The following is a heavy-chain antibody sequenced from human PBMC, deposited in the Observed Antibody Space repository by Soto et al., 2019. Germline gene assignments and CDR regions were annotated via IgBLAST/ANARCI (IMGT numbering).Heavy chain of an antibody. CDR1: GGTFSSYA. D-gene: IGHD6-13*01. V-gene: IGHV1-69*13. CDR2: IIPIFGTA. CDR3: EGYYSSSWTDFYGMNV. Sequence: SVKVSCKASGGTFSSYAISWVRQAPGQGLEWMGGIIPIFGTANYAQKFQGRVTITADESTSTAYMELSSLRSEDTAVYYCEGYYSSSWTDFYGMNVWGQGTTVTVSS. J-gene: IGHJ6*02.